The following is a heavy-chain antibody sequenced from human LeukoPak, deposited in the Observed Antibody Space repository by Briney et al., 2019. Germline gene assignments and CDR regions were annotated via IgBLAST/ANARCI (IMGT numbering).Heavy chain of an antibody. CDR2: FDPEDGET. Sequence: ASVKVSCKVSGYTLTELSMHWVRQAPGKGLEWMGGFDPEDGETIYAQKFQGRVTMTRDTSISTAYMELSRLRSDDTAVYYCASSGVVVPAAIEPGDYYYYYMDVWGKGTTVTVSS. CDR1: GYTLTELS. V-gene: IGHV1-24*01. J-gene: IGHJ6*03. CDR3: ASSGVVVPAAIEPGDYYYYYMDV. D-gene: IGHD2-2*01.